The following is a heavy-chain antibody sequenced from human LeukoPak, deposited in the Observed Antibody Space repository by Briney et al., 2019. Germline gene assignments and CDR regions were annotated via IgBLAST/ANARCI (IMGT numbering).Heavy chain of an antibody. J-gene: IGHJ5*02. Sequence: ASVKVSCKASGYTFTSYDINWVRQATGQGLERMGWMNTNSGNTGYAQKFQGRVTMTRNTSKSTAYMELRSLRSEDTAVYYCAHLLASPKGRKFDPWGQGTLVTVSS. V-gene: IGHV1-8*01. D-gene: IGHD3-10*01. CDR1: GYTFTSYD. CDR2: MNTNSGNT. CDR3: AHLLASPKGRKFDP.